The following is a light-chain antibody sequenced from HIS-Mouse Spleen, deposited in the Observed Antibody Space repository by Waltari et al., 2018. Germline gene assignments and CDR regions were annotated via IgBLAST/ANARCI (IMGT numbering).Light chain of an antibody. CDR1: TLRSYH. V-gene: IGLV3-19*01. CDR3: NSRDSSGNHLV. Sequence: SSELTQDPAVSVAFGPTVRITCQGDTLRSYHASWYQQKPGQAPVLVIYGKNNRPSGIPDRFSGSSSGNTASLTITGAQAEDEADYYCNSRDSSGNHLVFGGGTKLTVL. J-gene: IGLJ3*02. CDR2: GKN.